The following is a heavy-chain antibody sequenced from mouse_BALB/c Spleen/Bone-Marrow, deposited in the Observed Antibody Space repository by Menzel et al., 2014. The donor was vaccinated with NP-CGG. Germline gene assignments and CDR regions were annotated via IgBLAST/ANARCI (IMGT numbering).Heavy chain of an antibody. J-gene: IGHJ2*03. CDR1: GFSFSSYG. CDR2: INSNGGST. V-gene: IGHV5-6-3*01. Sequence: EVHVVESGGGLVQPGGSLKLSCAASGFSFSSYGMSWVRQTPDKRLELVATINSNGGSTYYPDSVKGRFTISRDNAKNTLYLQMSSLKSEDTAMYYCASVWYIDYWGQGTSLTVSS. CDR3: ASVWYIDY.